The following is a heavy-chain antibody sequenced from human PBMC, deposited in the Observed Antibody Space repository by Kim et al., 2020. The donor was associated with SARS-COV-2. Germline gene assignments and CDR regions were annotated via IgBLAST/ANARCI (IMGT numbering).Heavy chain of an antibody. CDR3: ARDSRYSSGWYFDY. V-gene: IGHV3-30*01. J-gene: IGHJ4*02. D-gene: IGHD6-19*01. Sequence: ADSVKGRFTISRDNSKNTLYLQMNSLRAEDTAVYYCARDSRYSSGWYFDYWGQGTLVTVSS.